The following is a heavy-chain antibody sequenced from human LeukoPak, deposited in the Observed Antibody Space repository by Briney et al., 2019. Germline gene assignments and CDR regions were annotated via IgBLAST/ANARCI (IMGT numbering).Heavy chain of an antibody. CDR3: ARTRITMIVVVATKHALDI. J-gene: IGHJ3*02. Sequence: ASVKVSCKASGYTFTGYYMHWVRQAPGQGLEWMGWINPNSGGTNYAQKFQGRVTMTRDTSISTAYMELSRLRSDDTAVYYCARTRITMIVVVATKHALDIWGQGTMVTVSS. CDR2: INPNSGGT. CDR1: GYTFTGYY. D-gene: IGHD3-22*01. V-gene: IGHV1-2*02.